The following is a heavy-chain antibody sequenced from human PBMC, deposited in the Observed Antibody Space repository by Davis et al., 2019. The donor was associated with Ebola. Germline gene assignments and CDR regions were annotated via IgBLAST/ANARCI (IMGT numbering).Heavy chain of an antibody. V-gene: IGHV3-30*02. D-gene: IGHD4-17*01. J-gene: IGHJ4*02. Sequence: GESLKISCETSGFIFTKYGMHWVRQAPGKGLEWVAFIRYDGSSDYYADSVKGRFTISRDNLQNTLYLQINSLSAEDSGVYYCATSYFTVTTLYWGQGTLVTVSS. CDR3: ATSYFTVTTLY. CDR1: GFIFTKYG. CDR2: IRYDGSSD.